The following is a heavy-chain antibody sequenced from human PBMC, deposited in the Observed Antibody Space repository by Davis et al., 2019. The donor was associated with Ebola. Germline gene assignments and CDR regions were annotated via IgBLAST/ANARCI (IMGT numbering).Heavy chain of an antibody. D-gene: IGHD6-19*01. CDR1: GPTSSSHS. CDR2: VRSHGSDD. J-gene: IGHJ4*02. V-gene: IGHV3-30*02. Sequence: GGSLRPSCAPSGPTSSSHSTNCVRQAPGRGLEWVAFVRSHGSDDHYADSVKGRFTISRDNSKNTLYLQMNSLRPEDTAVYYCARHDGSGQVYFDYWGRGTLVTVSS. CDR3: ARHDGSGQVYFDY.